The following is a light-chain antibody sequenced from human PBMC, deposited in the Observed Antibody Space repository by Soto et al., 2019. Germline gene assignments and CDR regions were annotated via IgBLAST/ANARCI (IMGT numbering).Light chain of an antibody. J-gene: IGLJ2*01. CDR1: SSDVGNYNL. Sequence: QSALTQPASVSGSPGQSITISCTGTSSDVGNYNLVSWYQQHPGKAPKLMIYEGSKRPSGVSNRFSGSKSGNTASLTISGLQAEDEATYYCCSYAGSSPVLFGGGTKLTVL. CDR2: EGS. V-gene: IGLV2-23*01. CDR3: CSYAGSSPVL.